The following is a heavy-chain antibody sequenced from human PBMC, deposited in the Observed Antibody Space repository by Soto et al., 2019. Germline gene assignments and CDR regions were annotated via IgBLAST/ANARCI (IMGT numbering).Heavy chain of an antibody. Sequence: GGSLRLSCAASRFTFSNYAMHWVRQAPGKGLEWVALISYDGLNKHYTDSVNGRFTISRDNSNNTLYLQMNSLRAEDTAVYYCARGYILGDSWYGDYWGQGTLVTVSS. CDR3: ARGYILGDSWYGDY. CDR2: ISYDGLNK. CDR1: RFTFSNYA. V-gene: IGHV3-30-3*01. J-gene: IGHJ4*02. D-gene: IGHD6-13*01.